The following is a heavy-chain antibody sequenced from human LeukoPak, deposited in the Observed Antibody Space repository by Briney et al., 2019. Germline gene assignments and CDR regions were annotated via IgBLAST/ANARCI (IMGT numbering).Heavy chain of an antibody. CDR2: IGDSGT. J-gene: IGHJ6*04. Sequence: PGESLRLSCAASGFTFSSYAMNWVRQAPGKGLEWVSAIGDSGTYYADSAKGRFTVSRDNSKNTLYLQMNSLRAEDTAVYYCAKGYAMDVWGKGTTVTVSS. V-gene: IGHV3-23*01. CDR3: AKGYAMDV. CDR1: GFTFSSYA.